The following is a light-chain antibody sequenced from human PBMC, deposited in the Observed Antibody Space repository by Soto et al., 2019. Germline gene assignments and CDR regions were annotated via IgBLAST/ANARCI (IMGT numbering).Light chain of an antibody. Sequence: ETLLTQSPGTLSLSPGERATLSCRTSQSVGSTYLAWYQQKPGQAPRLLIYEASRRATGIPDRFSGSGSGTDFTLTISRLEPEDFAVYYCQQFGTSPRYTFGQGTKLEI. J-gene: IGKJ2*01. CDR3: QQFGTSPRYT. CDR1: QSVGSTY. V-gene: IGKV3-20*01. CDR2: EAS.